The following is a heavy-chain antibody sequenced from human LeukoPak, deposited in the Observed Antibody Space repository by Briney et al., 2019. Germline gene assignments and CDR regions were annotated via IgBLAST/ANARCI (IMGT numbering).Heavy chain of an antibody. J-gene: IGHJ4*02. D-gene: IGHD1-26*01. CDR2: INPYSGGT. V-gene: IGHV1-2*02. Sequence: GASVKVSCKASGYTFTDYYIHWVRQAPGQGLEWLGWINPYSGGTSYAQNSQGRVTMTRDTSIRTAYMEVSRLRSDDAAVYYCATMGATNFDHWGQGTLVTVSS. CDR1: GYTFTDYY. CDR3: ATMGATNFDH.